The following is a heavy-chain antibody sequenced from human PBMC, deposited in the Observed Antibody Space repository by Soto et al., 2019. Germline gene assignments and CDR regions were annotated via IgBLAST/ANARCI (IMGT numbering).Heavy chain of an antibody. CDR2: ISWNSASI. CDR3: TKTLKEEGYYYYGLDV. CDR1: GFTFDDYA. Sequence: DVQLVESGGGLVQPGRSLRLSCAASGFTFDDYAMHWVRQAPGKGLEGVSGISWNSASIGYADSVKGRFTIPRDNAKNSLYLQKNSLRAEDTALYYCTKTLKEEGYYYYGLDVWGQGTTVTVSS. J-gene: IGHJ6*02. V-gene: IGHV3-9*01.